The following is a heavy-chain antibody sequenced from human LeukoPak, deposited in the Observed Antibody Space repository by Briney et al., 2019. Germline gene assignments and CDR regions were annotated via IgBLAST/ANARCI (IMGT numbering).Heavy chain of an antibody. CDR2: ISGSGGST. Sequence: GGSLRLSCAASGFTFSSYAMSWVRQAPGXXXXWVSAISGSGGSTYYADSVKGRFTISRDNSKNTLYLQMNSLRAEDTAVYYCAKDVEVVTMIVVVGHYWGQGTLVTVSS. D-gene: IGHD3-22*01. CDR1: GFTFSSYA. CDR3: AKDVEVVTMIVVVGHY. J-gene: IGHJ4*02. V-gene: IGHV3-23*01.